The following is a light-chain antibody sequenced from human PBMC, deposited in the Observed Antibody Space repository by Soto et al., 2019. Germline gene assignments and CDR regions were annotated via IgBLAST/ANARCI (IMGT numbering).Light chain of an antibody. CDR2: DDN. CDR3: CSYTRSSTHV. Sequence: QSALTQPASVSGSPGQSITISCTGTSSDVGGYNFVSWYQQHPGKVPKLMIFDDNRRPSGVSDRFSGSKSGNKASLTISGIQAEDEGHYYCCSYTRSSTHVFGSGTKVTVL. J-gene: IGLJ1*01. V-gene: IGLV2-14*03. CDR1: SSDVGGYNF.